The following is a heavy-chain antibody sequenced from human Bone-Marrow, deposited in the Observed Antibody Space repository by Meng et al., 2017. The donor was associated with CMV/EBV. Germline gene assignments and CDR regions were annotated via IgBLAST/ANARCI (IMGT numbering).Heavy chain of an antibody. CDR1: GFTFSSYW. D-gene: IGHD4-17*01. J-gene: IGHJ6*02. CDR3: ARPSDYGDYYPYMDV. V-gene: IGHV3-7*01. Sequence: GESLKISCAASGFTFSSYWMSWVRQAPGKGLEWVANIKQDGSEKYYVDSVKGRFTISRDNAKNSLYLQMNSLRAEDTAVYYCARPSDYGDYYPYMDVWGQGTTVTVSS. CDR2: IKQDGSEK.